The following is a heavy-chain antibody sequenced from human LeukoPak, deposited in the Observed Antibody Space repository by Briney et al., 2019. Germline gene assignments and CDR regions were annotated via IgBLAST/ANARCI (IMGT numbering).Heavy chain of an antibody. D-gene: IGHD5-12*01. CDR3: ARDPVINSGYDWDY. V-gene: IGHV3-23*01. CDR2: IGGRDDRT. J-gene: IGHJ4*02. CDR1: GFTFTGHT. Sequence: GGSLRLSCAASGFTFTGHTMTWLRQAPGKGLEWVSIIGGRDDRTYYADSVKGRFTISRDNSKSILYLQMNSLRAEDTAVYYCARDPVINSGYDWDYWGQGIQVTVSS.